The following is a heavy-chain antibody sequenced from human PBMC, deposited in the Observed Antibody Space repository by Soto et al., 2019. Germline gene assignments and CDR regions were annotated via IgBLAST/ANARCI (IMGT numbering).Heavy chain of an antibody. D-gene: IGHD3-10*01. Sequence: GASVKVSCKASGGTFSSYAISWVRRAPGQGLEWMGGIIPIFGTANYAQKFQGRVTITADKSTSTAYMELSSLRSEDTAVYYCARDGDKYGSGSYGGMDVWGQGTTVTVSS. CDR3: ARDGDKYGSGSYGGMDV. CDR2: IIPIFGTA. J-gene: IGHJ6*02. V-gene: IGHV1-69*06. CDR1: GGTFSSYA.